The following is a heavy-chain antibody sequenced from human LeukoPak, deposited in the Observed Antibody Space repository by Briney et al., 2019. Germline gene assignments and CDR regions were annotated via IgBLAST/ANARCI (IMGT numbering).Heavy chain of an antibody. V-gene: IGHV1-18*01. CDR1: GCTFTSYG. CDR3: ARDYVWGSYRPTHDAFDI. CDR2: ISTYNGNT. J-gene: IGHJ3*02. Sequence: ASVKVSCKASGCTFTSYGISWVRQAPGQGLEWMIWISTYNGNTNYAQKLQGRVTMTTDTSTSTACMELRSRRSDDTAVYYCARDYVWGSYRPTHDAFDIWGQGTMVTVSS. D-gene: IGHD3-16*02.